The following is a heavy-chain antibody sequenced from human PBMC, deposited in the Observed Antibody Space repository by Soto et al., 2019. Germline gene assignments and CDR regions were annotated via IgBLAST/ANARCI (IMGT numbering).Heavy chain of an antibody. Sequence: QVQLVESGGGVVQPGRSLRLSCAASGFTFSSYGMHWVRQAPGKGLEWVAVISYDGSNKYYADSVKGRFTISRDNSKKALYLQMNSLRAEDTAGYYCAKDRNIVVVVAPLDYWGQGTLVTVSS. CDR3: AKDRNIVVVVAPLDY. V-gene: IGHV3-30*18. D-gene: IGHD2-15*01. CDR1: GFTFSSYG. CDR2: ISYDGSNK. J-gene: IGHJ4*02.